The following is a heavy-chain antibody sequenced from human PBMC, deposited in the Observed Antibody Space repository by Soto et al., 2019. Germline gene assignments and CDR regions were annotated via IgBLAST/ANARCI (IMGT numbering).Heavy chain of an antibody. D-gene: IGHD3-22*01. J-gene: IGHJ4*02. V-gene: IGHV3-64*04. CDR3: AKEDYDTSGYYYAFYRH. CDR1: GFTFSSYA. Sequence: PGGSLRLSCSASGFTFSSYAMHWVRQAPGKGLEYVSAISSNGGSTYYADSVKGRFTISRDNSKNTLSLQMSSLRAEDTAVYYCAKEDYDTSGYYYAFYRHWGQGTLVTVSS. CDR2: ISSNGGST.